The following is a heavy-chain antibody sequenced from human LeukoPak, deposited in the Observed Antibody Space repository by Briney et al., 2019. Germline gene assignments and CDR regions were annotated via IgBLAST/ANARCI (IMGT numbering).Heavy chain of an antibody. J-gene: IGHJ4*02. V-gene: IGHV3-23*01. CDR1: GFTFSNYA. Sequence: PGGSLRLSCAASGFTFSNYAMSWVRQAPGKGLEWVSAISGSGDFTYYADSVKGRFTISRDNSRNTLSLQMNSLRADDTAVFHCAKCTAGNAHYPIDYWGQGALVTVSS. CDR3: AKCTAGNAHYPIDY. CDR2: ISGSGDFT. D-gene: IGHD3-10*01.